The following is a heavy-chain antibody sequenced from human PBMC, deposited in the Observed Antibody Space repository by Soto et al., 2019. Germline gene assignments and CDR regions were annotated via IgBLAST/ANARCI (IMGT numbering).Heavy chain of an antibody. J-gene: IGHJ4*02. CDR2: ISAYNGNT. V-gene: IGHV1-18*01. CDR3: ARDWAYYYDSSGPPFDY. D-gene: IGHD3-22*01. Sequence: GASVKVSCKASGYTFTSYGISCVRQAPGQGLEWMGWISAYNGNTNYAQKLQGRVTMTTDTSTSTAYMELRSLRSDDTAVYYCARDWAYYYDSSGPPFDYWGQGTLVTVSS. CDR1: GYTFTSYG.